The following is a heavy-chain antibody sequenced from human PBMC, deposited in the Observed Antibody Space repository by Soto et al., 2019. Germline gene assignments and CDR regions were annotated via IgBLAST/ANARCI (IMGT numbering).Heavy chain of an antibody. CDR1: GFTFSSYS. CDR2: ISSSSSTI. CDR3: AIDKGLRYFDWLLYFDY. D-gene: IGHD3-9*01. V-gene: IGHV3-48*02. J-gene: IGHJ4*02. Sequence: SNRLPSAASGFTFSSYSMHWILQAKGKGLEWVSYISSSSSTIYYADSVKGRFTISRDNAKNSLYLQMNSLRDEDKAVYYCAIDKGLRYFDWLLYFDYWGQGTLVTVSS.